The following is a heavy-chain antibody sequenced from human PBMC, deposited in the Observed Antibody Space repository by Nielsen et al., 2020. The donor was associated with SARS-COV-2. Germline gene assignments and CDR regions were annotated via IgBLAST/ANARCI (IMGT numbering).Heavy chain of an antibody. D-gene: IGHD3-10*01. J-gene: IGHJ4*02. Sequence: WIRQPPGKGLEWIGSIHYSGGTYYNPSLRSRVTISVDTSKNQFSLKLSSVTATDTAVYYCARRSYYGSGSYGTFDYWGQGTLVTVSS. CDR2: IHYSGGT. V-gene: IGHV4-39*01. CDR3: ARRSYYGSGSYGTFDY.